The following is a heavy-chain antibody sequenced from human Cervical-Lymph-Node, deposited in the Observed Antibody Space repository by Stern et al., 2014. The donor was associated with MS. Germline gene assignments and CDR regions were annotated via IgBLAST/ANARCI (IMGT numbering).Heavy chain of an antibody. CDR1: GYTFTTFY. Sequence: QAQLVESGAELRKPAASVKVSCTASGYTFTTFYIHLVRQAPRPGLEWVAIFNPNSSSTNFAQSIQGRATMTWDTSTRTVYMELSSLKSEDPAVYFCAGPLPQYCSGGICSFDYYYSYGMDVWGQGTTVTVSS. J-gene: IGHJ6*02. CDR3: AGPLPQYCSGGICSFDYYYSYGMDV. V-gene: IGHV1-46*03. CDR2: FNPNSSST. D-gene: IGHD2-8*02.